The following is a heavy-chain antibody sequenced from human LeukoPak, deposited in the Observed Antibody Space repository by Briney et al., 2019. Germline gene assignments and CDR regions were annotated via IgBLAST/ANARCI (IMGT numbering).Heavy chain of an antibody. D-gene: IGHD2/OR15-2a*01. J-gene: IGHJ4*02. V-gene: IGHV3-30-3*01. Sequence: LPGRSLRLSCAASGFTFSSYAMHWVRQAPGKGLEWVAVISYDGSNKYYADSVKGRFTISRDNSKSTHYLQMNSLRADDTAVYYCASRDDCNSATCYALGYWGQGTLVTVSS. CDR3: ASRDDCNSATCYALGY. CDR1: GFTFSSYA. CDR2: ISYDGSNK.